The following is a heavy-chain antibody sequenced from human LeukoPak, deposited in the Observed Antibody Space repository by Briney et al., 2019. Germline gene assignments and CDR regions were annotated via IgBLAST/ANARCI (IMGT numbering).Heavy chain of an antibody. D-gene: IGHD6-19*01. CDR2: ISAYNGNT. CDR3: ARFHGEQWLANSYYYYYMDV. V-gene: IGHV1-18*01. J-gene: IGHJ6*03. CDR1: GYTFTSYG. Sequence: ASVKVSCKASGYTFTSYGISWVRQAPGQGLEWMGWISAYNGNTNYAQKFQGRVTITADESTSTAYMELSSLRSEDTAVYYCARFHGEQWLANSYYYYYMDVWGKGTTVTISS.